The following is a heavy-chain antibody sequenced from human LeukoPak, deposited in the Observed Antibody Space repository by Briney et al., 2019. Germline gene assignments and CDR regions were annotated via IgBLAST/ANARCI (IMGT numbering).Heavy chain of an antibody. J-gene: IGHJ5*02. CDR2: MNPNSGNT. D-gene: IGHD3-10*01. V-gene: IGHV1-8*01. Sequence: ASVKVSCKASGYTFTSYDINWVRQATGQGLEWMGWMNPNSGNTGYAQKFQGRVTMTRNTSISTAYMELSSLRAEDTAVYYCARCGYSGSGFSTNWFDPWGQGTLVTVSS. CDR3: ARCGYSGSGFSTNWFDP. CDR1: GYTFTSYD.